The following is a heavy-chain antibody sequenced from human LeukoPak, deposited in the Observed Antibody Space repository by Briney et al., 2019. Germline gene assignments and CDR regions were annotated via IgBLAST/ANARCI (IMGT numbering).Heavy chain of an antibody. Sequence: PGGSLRLSCAASGFTFSSYWMHWVRQAPGKGLVWVSRISSHGSSTTYADSVKGRFTISRDNAKNTLYLQMNSLRAEDTAVYYCARDQAKEKTYYYDSSGSPGTYWGQGTLVTVSS. CDR2: ISSHGSST. CDR3: ARDQAKEKTYYYDSSGSPGTY. D-gene: IGHD3-22*01. J-gene: IGHJ4*02. CDR1: GFTFSSYW. V-gene: IGHV3-74*01.